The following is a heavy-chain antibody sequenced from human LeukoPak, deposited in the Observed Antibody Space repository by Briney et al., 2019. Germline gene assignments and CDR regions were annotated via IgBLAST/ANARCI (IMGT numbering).Heavy chain of an antibody. D-gene: IGHD2-21*02. J-gene: IGHJ5*02. CDR3: ARDYCTGGGDCSKQDLFDT. Sequence: ASVKVSCKSSGYTFARYGISWVRQAPGQGLEWMAWISPYDGDTNYAQNFEGRVTMTTETSTSTAYMELRSLRPDDTAIYYCARDYCTGGGDCSKQDLFDTWGQGTLVTVSS. V-gene: IGHV1-18*01. CDR1: GYTFARYG. CDR2: ISPYDGDT.